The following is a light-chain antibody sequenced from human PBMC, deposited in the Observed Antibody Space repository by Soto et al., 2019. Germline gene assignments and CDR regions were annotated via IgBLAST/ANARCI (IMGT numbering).Light chain of an antibody. J-gene: IGLJ1*01. CDR1: SSDVGGYNY. V-gene: IGLV2-8*01. Sequence: QSVMTQPPSASVSPGQSVTISCTGTSSDVGGYNYVSWYQQHPGKAPKLMIYEVSKRPSGVPDRFSGSKSGNTASLTVSGLQAEDEADYYCSSYAGSNFYVFGTGTKV. CDR2: EVS. CDR3: SSYAGSNFYV.